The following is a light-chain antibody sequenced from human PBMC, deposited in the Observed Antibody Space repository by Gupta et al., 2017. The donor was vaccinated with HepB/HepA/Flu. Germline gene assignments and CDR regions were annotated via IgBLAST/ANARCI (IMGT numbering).Light chain of an antibody. V-gene: IGLV3-21*03. Sequence: SYVLTQPPSVSVAPGKTARITCGGNNIGSKSVNWYKQKPGQAPVLVVYDDSDRPSGSPERFSAANSGNTATLTISRVEAGDEADYYCQVWESSSDHHVVFGGGTKLTVL. CDR1: NIGSKS. CDR2: DDS. CDR3: QVWESSSDHHVV. J-gene: IGLJ2*01.